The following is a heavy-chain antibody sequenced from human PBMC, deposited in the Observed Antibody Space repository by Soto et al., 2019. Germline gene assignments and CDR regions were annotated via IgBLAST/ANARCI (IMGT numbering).Heavy chain of an antibody. CDR1: GFTFSSYA. V-gene: IGHV3-23*01. Sequence: GGFLRLSCAASGFTFSSYAMSWVRQAPGKGLEWVSAISGSGGSTYYADSVKGRFTISRDNSKNTLYLQMNSLRAEDTAVYYCAKDRDYYDSSGYYLYYAFDIWGQGTMVTVSS. J-gene: IGHJ3*02. CDR2: ISGSGGST. D-gene: IGHD3-22*01. CDR3: AKDRDYYDSSGYYLYYAFDI.